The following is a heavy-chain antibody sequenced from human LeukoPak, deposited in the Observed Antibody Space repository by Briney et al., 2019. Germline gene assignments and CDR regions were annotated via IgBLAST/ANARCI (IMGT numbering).Heavy chain of an antibody. CDR2: INHSGST. V-gene: IGHV4-34*01. CDR1: GGSFSGYY. Sequence: SETLSLTCAVYGGSFSGYYWSWIRQPPGKGLEWIGEINHSGSTNYNPSLKSRVTISVDTSKNQFSLKLSSVTAADTAVYYCARGTIVGAIDYWGQGTLVTVSS. J-gene: IGHJ4*02. CDR3: ARGTIVGAIDY. D-gene: IGHD1-26*01.